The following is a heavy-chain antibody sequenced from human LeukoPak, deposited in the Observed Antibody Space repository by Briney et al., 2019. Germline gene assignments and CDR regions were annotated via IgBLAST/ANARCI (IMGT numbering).Heavy chain of an antibody. CDR2: IYSGGST. D-gene: IGHD6-13*01. CDR3: ARAPSSSSWNY. Sequence: GGSLRLSCAASGFTVSSNYMSWVRQAPGKGLEWVSVIYSGGSTYYADSVKGRFTSSRHNSKNTLYLQMNSLRAEDTAVYYCARAPSSSSWNYWGQGTLVTVSS. J-gene: IGHJ4*02. V-gene: IGHV3-53*04. CDR1: GFTVSSNY.